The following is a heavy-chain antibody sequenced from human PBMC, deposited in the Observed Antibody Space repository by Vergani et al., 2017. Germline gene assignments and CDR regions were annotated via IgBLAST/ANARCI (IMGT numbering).Heavy chain of an antibody. CDR1: GYILPDLT. CDR3: AIVTDCYDSSGYFLDY. CDR2: FDPEHGEV. J-gene: IGHJ4*02. D-gene: IGHD3-22*01. Sequence: QVQLVQSGSEVRKPGASVKVSCQASGYILPDLTIHWVRQAPGKGREWMGGFDPEHGEVTFAHHIQGRVNMTEDRSTDKAYMHLSSLRPEDTAVYYLAIVTDCYDSSGYFLDYWGQGTLVTGSS. V-gene: IGHV1-24*01.